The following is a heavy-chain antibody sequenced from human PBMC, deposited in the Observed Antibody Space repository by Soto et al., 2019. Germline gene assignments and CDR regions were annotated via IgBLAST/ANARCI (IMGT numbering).Heavy chain of an antibody. CDR1: GYIFTNYG. Sequence: QVQLVQSGAEVKKPGASVKVSCKASGYIFTNYGISWVRQAPGQGLEWMGWMNAYNGNSNYAQKVQGRVTMTTDKSTNTAYMELRSLRSDDTAVYFCARAQTATESHYWGQGTLVTVSS. J-gene: IGHJ4*02. CDR2: MNAYNGNS. CDR3: ARAQTATESHY. D-gene: IGHD4-4*01. V-gene: IGHV1-18*04.